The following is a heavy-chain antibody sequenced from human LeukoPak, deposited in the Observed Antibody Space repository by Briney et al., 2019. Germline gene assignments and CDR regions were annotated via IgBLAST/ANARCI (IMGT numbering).Heavy chain of an antibody. CDR1: GGSISSYY. CDR3: ARHTLVGARNAFDI. J-gene: IGHJ3*02. CDR2: MYYSGNT. V-gene: IGHV4-59*08. Sequence: PSETLSLTCNVSGGSISSYYWSWIRQPPGKGLGWIGYMYYSGNTNYNPSLKSRVTTSVDSSKNQFSLKLSSVTAADTAVYYCARHTLVGARNAFDIWGQGTMVTISS. D-gene: IGHD1-26*01.